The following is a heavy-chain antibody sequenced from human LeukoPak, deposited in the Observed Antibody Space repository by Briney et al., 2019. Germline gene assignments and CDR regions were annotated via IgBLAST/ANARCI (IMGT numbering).Heavy chain of an antibody. CDR3: VKGRISEDGLDF. D-gene: IGHD6-13*01. CDR1: GFTFSRSA. CDR2: ISSSGNT. J-gene: IGHJ4*02. Sequence: PGGSLRLSCAASGFTFSRSAMTWVRQTPGKGLDWVSSISSSGNTHYAAPVKGRFTISRDNSKNMLYLQMNSLRAEDTAVYYCVKGRISEDGLDFWGQGTLVTVSS. V-gene: IGHV3-23*01.